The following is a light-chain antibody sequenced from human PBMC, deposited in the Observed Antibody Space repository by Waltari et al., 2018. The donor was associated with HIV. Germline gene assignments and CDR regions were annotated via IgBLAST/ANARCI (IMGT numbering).Light chain of an antibody. Sequence: QSALTQPASVSGSPGQSITISCTGSSRAVGTYNYISWYQQHPGTVPKLIIYDVKERPSGVSDRCSGSKSGTTASLTISGLQAEDEADYYCCSFANPNFLFGSGTKVTVL. J-gene: IGLJ1*01. V-gene: IGLV2-23*02. CDR3: CSFANPNFL. CDR2: DVK. CDR1: SRAVGTYNY.